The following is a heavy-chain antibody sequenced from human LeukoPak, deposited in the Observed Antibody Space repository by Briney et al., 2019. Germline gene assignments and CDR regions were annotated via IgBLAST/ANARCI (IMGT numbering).Heavy chain of an antibody. CDR2: IYSGGSS. V-gene: IGHV3-53*01. Sequence: GGSLRLSCAASGFTVSSNYMSWVRQAPGKGRECVSVIYSGGSSYYADSLKGRFTISRDNSKHTLYLQMNSLRAEDTAVYYCAKAKATYDTDLDYWGQGTLVTVSS. CDR3: AKAKATYDTDLDY. J-gene: IGHJ4*02. D-gene: IGHD3-22*01. CDR1: GFTVSSNY.